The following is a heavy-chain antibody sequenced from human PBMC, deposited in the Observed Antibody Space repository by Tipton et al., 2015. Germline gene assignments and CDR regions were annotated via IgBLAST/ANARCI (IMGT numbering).Heavy chain of an antibody. D-gene: IGHD2-2*02. J-gene: IGHJ4*02. CDR2: IYYSGST. CDR1: GGSINNYY. V-gene: IGHV4-59*01. Sequence: TLSLTCTVSGGSINNYYWSWLRHPPGKGLEWIGYIYYSGSTNYNPSLKSRVTISVDTSKNHFSLNLTSVTAADTAVYYCARGIPSASLPWYWGQGTLVTVSS. CDR3: ARGIPSASLPWY.